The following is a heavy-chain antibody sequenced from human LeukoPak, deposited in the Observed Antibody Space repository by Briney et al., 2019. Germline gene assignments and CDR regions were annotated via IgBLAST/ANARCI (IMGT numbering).Heavy chain of an antibody. CDR3: ARVLHHDFWSGYGPYNWFDP. CDR1: GYTFTGYY. V-gene: IGHV1-69*13. J-gene: IGHJ5*02. CDR2: IIPIFGTA. D-gene: IGHD3-3*01. Sequence: ASVKVSCKASGYTFTGYYMHWVRQAPGQGLEWMGGIIPIFGTANYAQKFQGRVTITADESTSTAYMELSSLRSEDTAVYYCARVLHHDFWSGYGPYNWFDPWGQGTLVTVSS.